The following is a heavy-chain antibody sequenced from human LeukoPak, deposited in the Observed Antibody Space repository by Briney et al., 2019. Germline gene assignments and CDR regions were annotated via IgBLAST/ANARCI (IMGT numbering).Heavy chain of an antibody. Sequence: SQTLSLTCSVSGCSISSGSYYWSWIRQPAGKGLEWIGRIYTSGSTNYNPSLKSRVTISVDTSKNQFSLKLSSVTAADTAVYYCAREPSYYYYGMDVWGQGTTVTVSS. CDR2: IYTSGST. J-gene: IGHJ6*02. CDR3: AREPSYYYYGMDV. CDR1: GCSISSGSYY. V-gene: IGHV4-61*02.